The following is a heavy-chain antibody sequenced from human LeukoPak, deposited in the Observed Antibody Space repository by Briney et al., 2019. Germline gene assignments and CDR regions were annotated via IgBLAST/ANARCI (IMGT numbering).Heavy chain of an antibody. CDR1: GASITSGRYY. CDR3: AAGGDDAKAGY. V-gene: IGHV4-39*02. J-gene: IGHJ4*02. D-gene: IGHD3-16*01. CDR2: IHYSGTPT. Sequence: SETLSLTCSVYGASITSGRYYWGWMRQAPGKGLEWIGTIHYSGTPTFYNPSLESRVSLFSDASRNDFSLRLRSVTAADTAVYYCAAGGDDAKAGYWGQGTLVTVSS.